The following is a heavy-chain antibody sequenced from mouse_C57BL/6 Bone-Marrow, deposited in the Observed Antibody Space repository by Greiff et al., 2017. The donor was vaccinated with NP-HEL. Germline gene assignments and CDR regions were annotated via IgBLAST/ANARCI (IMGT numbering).Heavy chain of an antibody. V-gene: IGHV5-6*01. D-gene: IGHD2-4*01. CDR3: YDYDYFDY. J-gene: IGHJ2*01. CDR1: GFTFSSYG. CDR2: ISSGGSYT. Sequence: EVKLMESGGDLVKPGGSLKLSCAASGFTFSSYGMSWVRQTPDKRLEWVATISSGGSYTYYPDSVKGRFTISRDNAKNTLYLQMSRLKSEDTAMYSLYDYDYFDYWGQGTTLTVSS.